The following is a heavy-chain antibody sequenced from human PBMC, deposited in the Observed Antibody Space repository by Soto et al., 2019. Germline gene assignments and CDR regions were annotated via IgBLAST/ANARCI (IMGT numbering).Heavy chain of an antibody. J-gene: IGHJ4*02. Sequence: QVQLVQSGAEVKKPGSSVKVSCKASGGTFSSYTISWVRQAPGQGLEWMGRIIPILGIANYAQKFQGRVTIXXDXSXXTAYMELSSLRSEDTAVYYCARDEPDAHYGTAVGYWGQGTLVTVSS. D-gene: IGHD4-17*01. V-gene: IGHV1-69*08. CDR3: ARDEPDAHYGTAVGY. CDR2: IIPILGIA. CDR1: GGTFSSYT.